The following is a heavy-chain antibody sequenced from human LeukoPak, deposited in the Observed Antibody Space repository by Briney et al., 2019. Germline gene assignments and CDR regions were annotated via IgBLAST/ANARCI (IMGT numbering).Heavy chain of an antibody. CDR3: ATSSSIAAAATAFDF. Sequence: ASVKVSCKASGYTFTSYGISWVRQAPGQGLEWMGWISAYNGNTNYAQNLQGRVTMTTDTSTSTAYMELRSLRSDDTAVYYCATSSSIAAAATAFDFWGQGTLVTVSP. CDR1: GYTFTSYG. J-gene: IGHJ4*02. CDR2: ISAYNGNT. V-gene: IGHV1-18*01. D-gene: IGHD6-13*01.